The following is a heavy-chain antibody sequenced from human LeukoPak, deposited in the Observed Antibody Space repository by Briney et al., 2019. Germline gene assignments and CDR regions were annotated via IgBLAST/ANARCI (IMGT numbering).Heavy chain of an antibody. CDR1: GGTFSSDA. V-gene: IGHV1-69*04. CDR2: IIPILNIP. CDR3: ARDQPRAKFLDY. J-gene: IGHJ4*02. Sequence: GSSVKSSCKASGGTFSSDAFSWVRQAPGQGLEWMGRIIPILNIPNFAQKFEGRVTITADKSTTTVYMELRSLRSEDTAVYFCARDQPRAKFLDYWGQGSLVTVSS.